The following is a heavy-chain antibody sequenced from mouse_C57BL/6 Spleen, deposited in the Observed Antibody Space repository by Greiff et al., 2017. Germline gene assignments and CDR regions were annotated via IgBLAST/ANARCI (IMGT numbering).Heavy chain of an antibody. CDR1: GYTFTDYN. CDR2: INPNNGGT. D-gene: IGHD2-1*01. CDR3: ARRRVGGNYWFAY. V-gene: IGHV1-22*01. J-gene: IGHJ3*01. Sequence: EVQLQESGPELVKPGASVKMSCKASGYTFTDYNMHWVKQSHGKSLEWIGYINPNNGGTSYNQKFKGKATLTVNKSSSTAYMELRSLTSEDSAVYYCARRRVGGNYWFAYWGQGTLVTVSA.